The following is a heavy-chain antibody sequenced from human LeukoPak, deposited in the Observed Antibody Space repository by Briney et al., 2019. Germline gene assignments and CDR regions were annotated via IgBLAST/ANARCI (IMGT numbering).Heavy chain of an antibody. D-gene: IGHD2-2*01. CDR1: GFTFSNAW. CDR2: IHSDGSST. CDR3: ARPGYCNSITCYYYFDS. Sequence: PGGSLRLSCAASGFTFSNAWMYWVRQAPGKGLVWVSRIHSDGSSTDYADAVKGRFTISRDNAKNTLYLQMNSLRAEDTAMYYCARPGYCNSITCYYYFDSWGQGTLVTVSS. V-gene: IGHV3-74*01. J-gene: IGHJ4*02.